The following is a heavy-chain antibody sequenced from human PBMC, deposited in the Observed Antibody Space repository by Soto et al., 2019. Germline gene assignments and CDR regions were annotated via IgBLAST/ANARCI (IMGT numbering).Heavy chain of an antibody. J-gene: IGHJ4*02. V-gene: IGHV4-59*01. CDR1: GASISSYF. CDR2: IYDSGST. CDR3: ATLGRGYSSGASHYFDS. Sequence: PSETLSLTCTVSGASISSYFWSWIRQPPGKGLEWIAYIYDSGSTNYNPSLKSRVTILLDTSKKQFSLKLSSVTAADTAVYYCATLGRGYSSGASHYFDSWGQGTLVTVSS. D-gene: IGHD5-18*01.